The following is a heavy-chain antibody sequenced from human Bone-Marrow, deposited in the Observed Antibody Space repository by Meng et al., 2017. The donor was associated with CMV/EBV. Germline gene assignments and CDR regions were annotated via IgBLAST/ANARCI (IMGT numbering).Heavy chain of an antibody. J-gene: IGHJ4*02. V-gene: IGHV3-7*02. CDR1: GSPISNYW. D-gene: IGHD4-17*01. Sequence: YLVESGGGLVQPGGSLGLSCAAFGSPISNYWMSWVRQAPGKGLEWVANIKNDGSERYYVDSVKGRFSISRDNADNSLYLQMNNLRAEDTAVYYCRLGHYSQDWGQGTLVTVSS. CDR3: RLGHYSQD. CDR2: IKNDGSER.